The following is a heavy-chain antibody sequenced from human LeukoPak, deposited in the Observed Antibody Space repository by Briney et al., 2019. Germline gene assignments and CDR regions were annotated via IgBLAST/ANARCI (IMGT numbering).Heavy chain of an antibody. Sequence: GGSLRLSCAASRFTFSTYWMHWVRQAPGKGLVWVSSISSSSSYIYYADSVKGRFTISRDNAKNSLYLQMNSLRAEDTAVYYCARDDSSGYYYRSDAFDIWGQGTMVTVSS. CDR1: RFTFSTYW. D-gene: IGHD3-22*01. CDR3: ARDDSSGYYYRSDAFDI. V-gene: IGHV3-21*01. CDR2: ISSSSSYI. J-gene: IGHJ3*02.